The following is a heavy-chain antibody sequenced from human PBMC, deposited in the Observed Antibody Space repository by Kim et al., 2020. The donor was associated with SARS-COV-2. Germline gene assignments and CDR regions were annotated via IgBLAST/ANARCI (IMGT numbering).Heavy chain of an antibody. CDR2: ISSSSSYI. Sequence: GGSLRLSCAASGFTFSSYSMNWVRQAPGKGLEWVSSISSSSSYIYYADSVKGRFTISRDNAKNSLYLQMNSLRAEDTAVYYCARDWRGCSSTSCYYNWFDPWGQGTLVTVSS. CDR1: GFTFSSYS. J-gene: IGHJ5*02. D-gene: IGHD2-2*01. CDR3: ARDWRGCSSTSCYYNWFDP. V-gene: IGHV3-21*04.